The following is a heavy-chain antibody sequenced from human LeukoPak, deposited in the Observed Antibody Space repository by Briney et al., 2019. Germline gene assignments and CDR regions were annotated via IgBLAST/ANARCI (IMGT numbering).Heavy chain of an antibody. D-gene: IGHD5-12*01. V-gene: IGHV3-30-3*01. J-gene: IGHJ4*02. Sequence: GGSLRLSCAASGFTFSSYAMHWVRQAPGKGLEWVAVISYDGSNKYYADSVKGRFTISRDNSKNTLYLQMNSLRAEDTAVYYCVRLVGGDIDYWGQGTLVTVSS. CDR1: GFTFSSYA. CDR3: VRLVGGDIDY. CDR2: ISYDGSNK.